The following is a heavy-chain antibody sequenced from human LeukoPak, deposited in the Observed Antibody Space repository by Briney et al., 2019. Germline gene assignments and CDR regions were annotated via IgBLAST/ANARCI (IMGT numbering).Heavy chain of an antibody. CDR3: AGFAIVVGRSAFDI. V-gene: IGHV6-1*01. CDR2: TYYRSKWFN. J-gene: IGHJ3*02. Sequence: SQTLSLTCAISGDSVSSVNATWNWIRQSPSRGLEWLGRTYYRSKWFNDYAESVKGRITVNPDTSKNQFSLQPNSVTPEDTAVYYCAGFAIVVGRSAFDIWGQGTLVTVSS. CDR1: GDSVSSVNAT. D-gene: IGHD3-22*01.